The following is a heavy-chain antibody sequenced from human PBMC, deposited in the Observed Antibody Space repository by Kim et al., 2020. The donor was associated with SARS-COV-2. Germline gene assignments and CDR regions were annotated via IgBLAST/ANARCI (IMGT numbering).Heavy chain of an antibody. CDR3: ASLGYCSGGSCYDLDY. CDR2: IYYSGST. D-gene: IGHD2-15*01. V-gene: IGHV4-39*01. J-gene: IGHJ4*02. CDR1: GGSISSSSYY. Sequence: SETLSLTCTVSGGSISSSSYYWGWIRQPPGKGLEWIGSIYYSGSTYYNPSLKSRVTISVDTSKNQFSLKLSSVTAADTAVYYCASLGYCSGGSCYDLDYWGQGTLVTVSS.